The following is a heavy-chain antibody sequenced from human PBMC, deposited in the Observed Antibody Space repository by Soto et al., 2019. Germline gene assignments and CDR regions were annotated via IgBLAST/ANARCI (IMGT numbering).Heavy chain of an antibody. CDR1: GFTVSSNY. J-gene: IGHJ2*01. CDR3: ARTPLYDDWYFDL. Sequence: EVQLVESGGGLIQPGGSLRLSCAASGFTVSSNYMSWVRQAPGKGLEWVSVIYSGGSTYYADSVKGRFTISRDNSKNTLYLQMNSLRAEDTAVYYCARTPLYDDWYFDLWGRGTLVTVSS. V-gene: IGHV3-53*01. CDR2: IYSGGST. D-gene: IGHD3-16*01.